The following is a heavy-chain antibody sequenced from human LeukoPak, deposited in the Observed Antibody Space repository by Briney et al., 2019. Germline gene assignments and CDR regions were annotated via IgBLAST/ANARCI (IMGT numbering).Heavy chain of an antibody. CDR2: IYPGDSNT. J-gene: IGHJ4*02. D-gene: IGHD5-18*01. Sequence: GESLKISCKGSGYSFTSYWIGWVRQMPGKGLEWMGIIYPGDSNTRYSPSFQGQVTISADKSISTAYLQWSSLKASDTAMYYCARHMTSGGIQLWMGGLADYWSQGTLVTVSS. CDR3: ARHMTSGGIQLWMGGLADY. V-gene: IGHV5-51*01. CDR1: GYSFTSYW.